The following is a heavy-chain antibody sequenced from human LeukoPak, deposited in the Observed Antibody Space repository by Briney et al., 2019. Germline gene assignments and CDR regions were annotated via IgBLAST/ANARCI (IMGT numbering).Heavy chain of an antibody. J-gene: IGHJ4*02. CDR1: GGSISSYY. CDR3: ARDRGESSSWYFGY. CDR2: IYYSGST. V-gene: IGHV4-59*01. Sequence: PSETLSLTCTVSGGSISSYYWSWIRQPPGKGLEWIGYIYYSGSTNYNPSLKSRVTISVDTSKNQFSLKLSSVTAADTAAYYCARDRGESSSWYFGYWGQGTLVTVSS. D-gene: IGHD6-13*01.